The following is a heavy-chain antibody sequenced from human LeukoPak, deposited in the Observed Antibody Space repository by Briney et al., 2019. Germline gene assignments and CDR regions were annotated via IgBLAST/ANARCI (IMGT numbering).Heavy chain of an antibody. V-gene: IGHV3-48*02. J-gene: IGHJ4*02. Sequence: GGSLRLSCAASGFTFSAYHINWVRQAPGKGLEWISYISTTGTTIHYADSVKGRFAISRDNAKSSLYLQMNSLRDEDTAVYYCARVWQDYSGVDYWGQGTLVTVSS. D-gene: IGHD2-21*01. CDR2: ISTTGTTI. CDR1: GFTFSAYH. CDR3: ARVWQDYSGVDY.